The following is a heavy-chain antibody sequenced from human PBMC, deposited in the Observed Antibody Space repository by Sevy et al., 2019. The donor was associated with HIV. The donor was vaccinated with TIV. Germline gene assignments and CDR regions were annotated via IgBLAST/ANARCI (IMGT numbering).Heavy chain of an antibody. V-gene: IGHV3-30*18. D-gene: IGHD5-18*01. CDR2: ISYDGSNK. CDR3: AKAYGDTAMVTGDY. Sequence: GGSLRLSCAASGFTFSSYGMHWVRQAPGKGLEWVAVISYDGSNKYYADSVKGRFIISRDNSKNTLYLQMNSLRAEDTAVYYCAKAYGDTAMVTGDYWGQGTLVTVSS. J-gene: IGHJ4*02. CDR1: GFTFSSYG.